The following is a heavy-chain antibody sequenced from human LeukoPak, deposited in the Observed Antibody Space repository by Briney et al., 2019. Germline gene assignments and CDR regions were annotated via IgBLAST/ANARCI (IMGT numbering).Heavy chain of an antibody. CDR1: GFTFSNAW. Sequence: GGSLRLSCAAPGFTFSNAWMSWVRQAPGKGLEWVGRIKSKTDGGTTDYAAPVKGRFTISRDDSKNTLYLQMNSLKTEDTAVYYCTTNCGGDCYIIDFDYWGQGTLVTVSS. J-gene: IGHJ4*02. V-gene: IGHV3-15*01. D-gene: IGHD2-21*02. CDR2: IKSKTDGGTT. CDR3: TTNCGGDCYIIDFDY.